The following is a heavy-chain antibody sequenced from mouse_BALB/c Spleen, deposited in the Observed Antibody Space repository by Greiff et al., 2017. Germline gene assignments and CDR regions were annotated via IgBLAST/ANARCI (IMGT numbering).Heavy chain of an antibody. V-gene: IGHV7-3*02. D-gene: IGHD1-1*02. CDR2: IRNKANGYTT. Sequence: EVKLVESGGGLVQPGGSLRLSCATSGFTFTDYYMSWVRQPPGKALEWLGFIRNKANGYTTEYSASVKGRFTISRDNSQSILYLQMNTLRAEDSATYYCARVYGLYYFDYWGQGTTLTVSS. CDR1: GFTFTDYY. J-gene: IGHJ2*01. CDR3: ARVYGLYYFDY.